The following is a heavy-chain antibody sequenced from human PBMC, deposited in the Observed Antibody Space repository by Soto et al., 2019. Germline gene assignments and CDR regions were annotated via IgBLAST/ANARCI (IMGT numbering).Heavy chain of an antibody. V-gene: IGHV3-33*01. CDR1: GLTFSSYG. CDR3: ARDAGAGTRPAVMDV. J-gene: IGHJ6*02. CDR2: IWYDGSNK. D-gene: IGHD1-26*01. Sequence: QVQLVESGGGVVQPGRSLRLSCAASGLTFSSYGMHWVRQAPGKGLEWVAVIWYDGSNKYYADSVKGRFTISRDNSKNTLYLQMNSLRAEDTAVYYCARDAGAGTRPAVMDVWGQGTTVTVSS.